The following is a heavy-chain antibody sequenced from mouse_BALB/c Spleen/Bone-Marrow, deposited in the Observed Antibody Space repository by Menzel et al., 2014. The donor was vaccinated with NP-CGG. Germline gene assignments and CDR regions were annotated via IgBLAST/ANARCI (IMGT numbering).Heavy chain of an antibody. CDR2: ILPGSGST. CDR3: ARVIYWYLDV. CDR1: GYTFRNYW. Sequence: VQLQESGAELMKPGAPVKISCMATGYTFRNYWIEWVKQRPGHGLEWIGEILPGSGSTDYNENFKGKATFTADTSSNTAYMQLSSLTSADSAVYYCARVIYWYLDVWGAGTRSPSPQ. V-gene: IGHV1-9*01. J-gene: IGHJ1*01.